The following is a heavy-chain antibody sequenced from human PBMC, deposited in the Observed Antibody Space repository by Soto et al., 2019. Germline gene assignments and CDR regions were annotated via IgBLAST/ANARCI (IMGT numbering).Heavy chain of an antibody. V-gene: IGHV5-51*01. D-gene: IGHD2-15*01. J-gene: IGHJ6*02. CDR3: ATQTLTGYCSGGSCMDV. CDR2: IYPGDSDT. Sequence: GESLKISCKGSGYSFTSYWIGWVRQMPGKGLEWMGIIYPGDSDTRYSPSFQGQVTISADKSISTAYLQWSSLKASDTAMYYCATQTLTGYCSGGSCMDVWGQGTTVTVSS. CDR1: GYSFTSYW.